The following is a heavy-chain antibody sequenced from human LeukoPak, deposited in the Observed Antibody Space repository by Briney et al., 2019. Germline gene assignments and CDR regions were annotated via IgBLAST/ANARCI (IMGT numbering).Heavy chain of an antibody. CDR1: GYTFTSYD. CDR3: ARALSWTTDSYYYMDV. D-gene: IGHD3/OR15-3a*01. J-gene: IGHJ6*03. V-gene: IGHV1-8*01. Sequence: ASVKVSCKASGYTFTSYDINWVRQATGQGLEWMGWMNPNSGNTGYAQKFQGRVTMTKDTSITTAYMELSSLRSEDTAVYYCARALSWTTDSYYYMDVWGKGTTVTVSS. CDR2: MNPNSGNT.